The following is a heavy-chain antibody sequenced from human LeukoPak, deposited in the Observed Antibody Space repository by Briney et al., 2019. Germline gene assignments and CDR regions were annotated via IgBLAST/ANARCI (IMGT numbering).Heavy chain of an antibody. CDR1: GYTFTCYY. V-gene: IGHV1-2*02. CDR2: INPNSGGT. CDR3: ARAEKYSSSWYYFDY. Sequence: ASVKVSFKASGYTFTCYYMHWVRQAPGQGLEWVGWINPNSGGTNYAQKFQGRVTMTRDTSISTAYMELSRLRSDDTDVYYCARAEKYSSSWYYFDYWGQGTLVTVSS. J-gene: IGHJ4*02. D-gene: IGHD6-13*01.